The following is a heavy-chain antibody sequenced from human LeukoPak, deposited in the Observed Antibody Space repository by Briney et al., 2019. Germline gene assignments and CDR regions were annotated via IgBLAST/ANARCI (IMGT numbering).Heavy chain of an antibody. CDR1: GFTFSTYW. Sequence: GGSLRLSCAASGFTFSTYWMIWVRQAPGKGLEWVANIKEDGSREYYVDSVKGRFTISRDNAKNSLYLQMDSLTAEDTAVYYCARDSPGYGAYVSWGQGTLVSVSS. CDR2: IKEDGSRE. V-gene: IGHV3-7*01. J-gene: IGHJ1*01. CDR3: ARDSPGYGAYVS. D-gene: IGHD5-12*01.